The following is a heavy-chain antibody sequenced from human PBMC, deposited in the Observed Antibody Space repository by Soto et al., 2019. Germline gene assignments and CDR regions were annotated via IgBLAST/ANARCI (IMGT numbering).Heavy chain of an antibody. CDR1: GFTFSSYG. D-gene: IGHD6-6*01. Sequence: XVFLRLSCAASGFTFSSYGMHWVRQAPGKGLEWVAVISYDGSNKYYADSVKGRFTISRDNSKNTLYLQMNSLRAEDTAVYYCAKIEARPYYGMDVWGQGTTVTVSS. CDR2: ISYDGSNK. J-gene: IGHJ6*02. V-gene: IGHV3-30*18. CDR3: AKIEARPYYGMDV.